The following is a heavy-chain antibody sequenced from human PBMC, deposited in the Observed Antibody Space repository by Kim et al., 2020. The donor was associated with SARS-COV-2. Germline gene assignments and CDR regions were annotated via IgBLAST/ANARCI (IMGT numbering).Heavy chain of an antibody. CDR3: ARLGLGGDSYYYGMDV. J-gene: IGHJ6*01. D-gene: IGHD2-21*02. Sequence: SETLSLTCTVSGGSISSSSYYWGWIRQPPGKGLEWIGSIYYSGSTYYNPSLKSRVTISVDTSKNQFSLKLSSVTAADTAVYYCARLGLGGDSYYYGMDV. CDR1: GGSISSSSYY. V-gene: IGHV4-39*01. CDR2: IYYSGST.